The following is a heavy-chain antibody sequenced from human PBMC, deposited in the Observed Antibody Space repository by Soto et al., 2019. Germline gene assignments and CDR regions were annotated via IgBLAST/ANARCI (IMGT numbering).Heavy chain of an antibody. CDR1: GGSISSSSYY. Sequence: QLQLQESGPGLVKPSETLSLTCTVSGGSISSSSYYWGWIRQPPGKGLEWIGSIYYSGSTYYNPSLKSRVTISVDTSKNQFSLKLSSVTAADTAVYYCARRQVEQLVRSVFDYWGQGTLVTVSS. V-gene: IGHV4-39*01. J-gene: IGHJ4*02. D-gene: IGHD6-6*01. CDR3: ARRQVEQLVRSVFDY. CDR2: IYYSGST.